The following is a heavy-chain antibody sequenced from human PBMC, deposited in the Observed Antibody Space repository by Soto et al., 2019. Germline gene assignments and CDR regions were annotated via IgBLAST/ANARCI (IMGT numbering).Heavy chain of an antibody. J-gene: IGHJ4*02. Sequence: QVQLQQWGAGLLKPSETLSLTCAVYGGSFSGYYWTWIRQPPGTGLEWIGEINPSGSTNYNPSLKSRVTISVNTSKNQISLKLSSVTAADTAVYYFARDKITGLFDYWGQGTLVTVSS. CDR1: GGSFSGYY. D-gene: IGHD2-8*02. CDR2: INPSGST. CDR3: ARDKITGLFDY. V-gene: IGHV4-34*01.